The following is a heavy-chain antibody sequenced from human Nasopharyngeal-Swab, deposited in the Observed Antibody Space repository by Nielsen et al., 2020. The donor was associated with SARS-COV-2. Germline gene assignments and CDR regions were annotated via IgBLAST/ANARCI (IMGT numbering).Heavy chain of an antibody. D-gene: IGHD2-15*01. J-gene: IGHJ3*02. CDR3: ARDEAVVAASQISDAFDI. V-gene: IGHV3-7*01. CDR2: IKQDGSEK. Sequence: WIRQPPGKGLEWVANIKQDGSEKYYVDSVKGRFTISRDNAKNSLYLQMNSLRAEDTAVYYCARDEAVVAASQISDAFDIRGQGTMVTVSS.